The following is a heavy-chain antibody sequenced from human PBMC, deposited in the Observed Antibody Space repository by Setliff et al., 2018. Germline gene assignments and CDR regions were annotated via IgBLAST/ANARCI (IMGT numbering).Heavy chain of an antibody. CDR3: ARARDGIDFDYFDY. J-gene: IGHJ4*02. CDR1: DGSIRSGDY. Sequence: SETLSLTCTVSDGSIRSGDYWGWIRQHPGKGLEWIGYIHHSGETFYNPSLRSRVIISVDTSKNQFSLKVTSLIAADTAVYYCARARDGIDFDYFDYWGRGTPVTVSS. V-gene: IGHV4-31*03. CDR2: IHHSGET.